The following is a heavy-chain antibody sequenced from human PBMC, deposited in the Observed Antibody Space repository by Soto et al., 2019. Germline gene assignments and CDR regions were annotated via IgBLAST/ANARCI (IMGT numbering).Heavy chain of an antibody. V-gene: IGHV4-28*01. CDR3: ASRKVQGTIDY. D-gene: IGHD2-8*01. CDR2: IYYSGTT. J-gene: IGHJ4*02. Sequence: PSETLSLTCAVSGYSISSSNWWGWIRQPPGKGLEWIGYIYYSGTTYYNPSLKSRVTMSVDTSKNQFSLKLTSVTAVDTAVYYCASRKVQGTIDYWGLGTLVTVSS. CDR1: GYSISSSNW.